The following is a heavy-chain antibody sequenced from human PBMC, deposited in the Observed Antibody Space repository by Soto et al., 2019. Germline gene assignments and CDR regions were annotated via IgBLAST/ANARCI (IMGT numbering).Heavy chain of an antibody. Sequence: SETLSLTCTVSGGSISSGGYYWSWIRQHPGKGLEWIGYIYYSGSTYYNPSLKSRVTISVDTSKNQFSLKLSSVTAADTAVYYCARDTAYDYRMDVWGQGTTVTVSS. CDR3: ARDTAYDYRMDV. V-gene: IGHV4-31*03. CDR1: GGSISSGGYY. CDR2: IYYSGST. D-gene: IGHD5-12*01. J-gene: IGHJ6*02.